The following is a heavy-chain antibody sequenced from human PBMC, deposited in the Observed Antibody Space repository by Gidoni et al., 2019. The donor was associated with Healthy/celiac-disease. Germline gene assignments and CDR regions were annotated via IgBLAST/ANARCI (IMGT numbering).Heavy chain of an antibody. D-gene: IGHD6-13*01. CDR1: GSTLISYS. Sequence: EVQLVESGGGLVQHGGSLRLSCAASGSTLISYSMNWVRQAHGKGLEWVSSISSSSIYIYYADSVKGRFTISRDNAKNSLYRQMNSLRAEYTAVYYCARVPASPAAGVFVDYWGQVTLVTVSS. CDR2: ISSSSIYI. CDR3: ARVPASPAAGVFVDY. V-gene: IGHV3-21*01. J-gene: IGHJ4*02.